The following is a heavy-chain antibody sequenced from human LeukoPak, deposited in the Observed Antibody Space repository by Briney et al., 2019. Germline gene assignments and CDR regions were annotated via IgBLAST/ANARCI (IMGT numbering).Heavy chain of an antibody. Sequence: SETLSLTCAVYGGSLSGDYWSWIRQPPGKGLEWIGEINHSGSANYNPSLKSRVTISVDTSKNQFSLKLTSVTAADTAVYYCASGRAGAARRGGAFDIWGQGTMVTVSS. J-gene: IGHJ3*02. V-gene: IGHV4-34*01. CDR2: INHSGSA. CDR3: ASGRAGAARRGGAFDI. D-gene: IGHD6-6*01. CDR1: GGSLSGDY.